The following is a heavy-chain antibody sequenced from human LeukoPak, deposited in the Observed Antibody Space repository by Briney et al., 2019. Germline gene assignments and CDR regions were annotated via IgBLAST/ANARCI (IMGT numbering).Heavy chain of an antibody. V-gene: IGHV3-74*01. CDR2: INSDGSST. CDR3: ARDQSSEEDYYYYYMDV. J-gene: IGHJ6*03. Sequence: PGGSLRLSCAASGFTFSSYWMHWVRQAPGKGLVWVSRINSDGSSTSYADSVKGRFTISRDNAKNTLYLQMNSLRAEDTAAYYCARDQSSEEDYYYYYMDVWGKGTTVTVSS. D-gene: IGHD6-6*01. CDR1: GFTFSSYW.